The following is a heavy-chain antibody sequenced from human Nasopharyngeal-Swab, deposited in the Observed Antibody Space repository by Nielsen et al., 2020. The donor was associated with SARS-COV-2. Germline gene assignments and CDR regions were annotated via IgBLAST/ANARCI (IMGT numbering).Heavy chain of an antibody. CDR2: INHSGST. V-gene: IGHV4-34*01. CDR1: GGSFSGYY. CDR3: ARTAILEWLGMGMDV. Sequence: SETLSLTCAVYGGSFSGYYWSWIRQPPGKGLEWIGEINHSGSTNYNPSLKSRVTISVDTSKNQFSLKLSSVTAADTAVYYCARTAILEWLGMGMDVWGQGTTVTVTS. D-gene: IGHD3-3*01. J-gene: IGHJ6*02.